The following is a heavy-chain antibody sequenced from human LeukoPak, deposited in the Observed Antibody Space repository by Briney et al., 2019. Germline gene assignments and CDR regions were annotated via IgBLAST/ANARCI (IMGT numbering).Heavy chain of an antibody. D-gene: IGHD1-14*01. J-gene: IGHJ6*02. CDR2: IYYSGST. V-gene: IGHV4-31*03. Sequence: SQTLSLTCTVSGGSISSGGYYWSWIRQHPGKGLEWIGYIYYSGSTHYNPSLKSRVTISVDTSKNQFSLRLSSVTAADTVVYYCARSGPGDYYYYYGMDVWGQGTTVTVSS. CDR1: GGSISSGGYY. CDR3: ARSGPGDYYYYYGMDV.